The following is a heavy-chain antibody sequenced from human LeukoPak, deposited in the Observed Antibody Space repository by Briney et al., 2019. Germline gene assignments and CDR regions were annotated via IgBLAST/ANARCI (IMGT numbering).Heavy chain of an antibody. CDR2: INHSGST. CDR1: GGSFSGYY. V-gene: IGHV4-34*01. J-gene: IGHJ4*02. Sequence: SETLSLTCAVYGGSFSGYYWSWIRQPPGKGLEWIGEINHSGSTYYNPSLKSRVTISVDTPKDQFSLKLSSVTAADTAVYFCARHGDTAISFNYWGQGTLVTVSS. CDR3: ARHGDTAISFNY. D-gene: IGHD5-18*01.